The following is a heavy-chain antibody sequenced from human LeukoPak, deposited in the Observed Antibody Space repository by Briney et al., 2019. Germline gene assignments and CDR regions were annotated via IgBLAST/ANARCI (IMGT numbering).Heavy chain of an antibody. V-gene: IGHV3-23*01. CDR3: AKDRPNYHESNGHYSRPNGDY. CDR2: ISSSGDRT. Sequence: GGSLRLSSAASGFTFSTYAMSWVRQAPGKGLEWVSSISSSGDRTFYADSVKDRFTISRNNSENTFYLQMSRLRAEDRAVYYCAKDRPNYHESNGHYSRPNGDYWGQGTLVTVSS. CDR1: GFTFSTYA. J-gene: IGHJ4*02. D-gene: IGHD3-22*01.